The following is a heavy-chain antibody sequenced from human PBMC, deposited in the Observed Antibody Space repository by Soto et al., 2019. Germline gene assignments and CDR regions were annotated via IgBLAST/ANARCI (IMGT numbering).Heavy chain of an antibody. J-gene: IGHJ3*01. CDR1: GFTFRSYG. V-gene: IGHV3-30*18. CDR3: AKHADYENDACDV. CDR2: ISYDGSDE. D-gene: IGHD4-17*01. Sequence: QVRLVESGGGVVQPGRSLRLSCAASGFTFRSYGMHWVRQAPGKGMAWVALISYDGSDEYYGDAMQGRFSISRDNSKDTLYLQINSLRVEDTAVYYCAKHADYENDACDVWGQGTMVTVSS.